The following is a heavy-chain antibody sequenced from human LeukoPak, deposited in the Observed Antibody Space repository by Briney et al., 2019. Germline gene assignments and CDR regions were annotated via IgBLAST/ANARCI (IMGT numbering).Heavy chain of an antibody. CDR2: INHSGST. D-gene: IGHD5-12*01. CDR3: ARDGYSGSDAL. V-gene: IGHV4-34*01. J-gene: IGHJ4*02. CDR1: GGSFSGYY. Sequence: SETLSLTCAVYGGSFSGYYWSWIRQPPGKGLEWIGEINHSGSTNYNPSLKSRVTISVDTSQNQFYLKLSSVTAADTAVYYCARDGYSGSDALWGQGTLVTVSS.